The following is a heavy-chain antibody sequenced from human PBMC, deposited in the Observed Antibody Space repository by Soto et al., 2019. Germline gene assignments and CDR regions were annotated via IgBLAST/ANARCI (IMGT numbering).Heavy chain of an antibody. CDR3: VEGWNDF. J-gene: IGHJ4*02. Sequence: EVQVVESGGDLVKPGGSLRLSCVTSGFIFSSAWMSWVRQAPGKGLEWVGRIKSKSDGGTRDYAAPVNGRFNISRDDSKNMVYLQMNSLTAEDTAVYYCVEGWNDFWGQGTLVTVSS. CDR2: IKSKSDGGTR. CDR1: GFIFSSAW. D-gene: IGHD1-1*01. V-gene: IGHV3-15*01.